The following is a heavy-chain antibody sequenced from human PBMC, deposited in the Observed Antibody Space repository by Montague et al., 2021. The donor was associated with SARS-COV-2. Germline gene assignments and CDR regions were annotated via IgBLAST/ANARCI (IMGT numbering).Heavy chain of an antibody. CDR2: IDWXDDK. J-gene: IGHJ4*02. CDR1: GFSLSTSGMC. Sequence: PALVKTTQTLTLTCTFSGFSLSTSGMCVSWIRQPPGKALEWLALIDWXDDKYYSTSLKTRLTISKDTSKNQVVLTMTNVDPVDTATYYCARSFSIFGVVIIPAYFDYWGQGTLVTVSS. D-gene: IGHD3-3*01. V-gene: IGHV2-70*01. CDR3: ARSFSIFGVVIIPAYFDY.